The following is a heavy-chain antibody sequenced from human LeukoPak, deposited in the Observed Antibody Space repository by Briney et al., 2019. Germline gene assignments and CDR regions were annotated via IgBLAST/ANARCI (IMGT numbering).Heavy chain of an antibody. D-gene: IGHD3-3*01. CDR2: IYSGGST. CDR1: GLTASSNY. Sequence: GGSLRLSCAASGLTASSNYMSWVRQAPGKGLEWVSVIYSGGSTYYADSVKGRFTISRDNSKNTLYLQMNSLRAEDTAVYYCARGFEGSGYLFDYWGQGTLVTVSS. J-gene: IGHJ4*02. CDR3: ARGFEGSGYLFDY. V-gene: IGHV3-66*02.